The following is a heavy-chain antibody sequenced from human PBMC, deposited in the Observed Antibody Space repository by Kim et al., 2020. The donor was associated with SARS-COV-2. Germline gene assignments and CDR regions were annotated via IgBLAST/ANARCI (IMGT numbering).Heavy chain of an antibody. J-gene: IGHJ2*01. CDR3: ARLGYCSSTSCYMSWYFGL. Sequence: SETLSLTCTVSGGSISSSSYYWGWIRQPPGKGLEWIGSIYYSGSTYYNPSLKSRVTISVDTSKNQFSLKLSSVTAADTAVYYCARLGYCSSTSCYMSWYFGLLGRGTLVTVSS. V-gene: IGHV4-39*01. CDR2: IYYSGST. CDR1: GGSISSSSYY. D-gene: IGHD2-2*02.